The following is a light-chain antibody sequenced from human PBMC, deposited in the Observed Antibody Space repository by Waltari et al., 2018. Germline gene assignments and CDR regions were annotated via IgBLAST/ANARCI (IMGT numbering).Light chain of an antibody. V-gene: IGLV3-25*03. CDR3: QSTDSSGSYRV. CDR2: KDS. Sequence: SYELPQPPSVSVSPGQTAKIPCPGHALPKPQAHWFQRKPGQAPGLVICKDSEGPSGIPERFSGASSGTTVTLTISGVQAEDEADYYCQSTDSSGSYRVFGGGTKLTVL. J-gene: IGLJ2*01. CDR1: ALPKPQ.